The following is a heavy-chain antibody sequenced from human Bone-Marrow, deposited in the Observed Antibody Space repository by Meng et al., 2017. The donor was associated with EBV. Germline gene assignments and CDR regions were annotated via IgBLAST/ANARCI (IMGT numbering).Heavy chain of an antibody. CDR1: GDSISSFYY. D-gene: IGHD6-19*01. CDR2: VHYTGRT. J-gene: IGHJ5*02. CDR3: ARPFPSWQSPRLDPFGA. Sequence: RQPRGSCPGKVKPSETLSPTCTVSGDSISSFYYWGWLRQPPGRGLEWIGSVHYTGRTYYSPSLKSRVTVSVDTSKNQFSLRLTSVTAADTAVYYCARPFPSWQSPRLDPFGAWGQGTLVTVSS. V-gene: IGHV4-39*01.